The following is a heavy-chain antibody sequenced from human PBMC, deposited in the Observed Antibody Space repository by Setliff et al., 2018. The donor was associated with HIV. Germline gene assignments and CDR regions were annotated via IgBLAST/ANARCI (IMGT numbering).Heavy chain of an antibody. CDR3: ARHSGVASPNWFDP. CDR2: IYSSGST. D-gene: IGHD3-10*01. CDR1: GGSISGHY. J-gene: IGHJ5*02. V-gene: IGHV4-4*09. Sequence: SETLSLTCTVSGGSISGHYWSWIRQPPGRGLEWIGYIYSSGSTNFNPPLQSRVTISVDTSKNQFSLKLSSVTAADTAVYYWARHSGVASPNWFDPWGQGTLV.